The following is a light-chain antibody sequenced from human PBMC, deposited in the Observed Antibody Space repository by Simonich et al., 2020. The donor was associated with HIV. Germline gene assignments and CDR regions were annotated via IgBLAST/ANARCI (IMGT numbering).Light chain of an antibody. J-gene: IGKJ4*01. V-gene: IGKV3-15*01. CDR1: QSVRSN. Sequence: EIVMTQSPATLSVSPGERATLSCRARQSVRSNLVWYQQKPGKAPRLLIYGASTRATCIPARFSGSGSGTEFTLTISSMQSEDFAVYYCQQRSNWPPSLTFGGGTKVEIK. CDR3: QQRSNWPPSLT. CDR2: GAS.